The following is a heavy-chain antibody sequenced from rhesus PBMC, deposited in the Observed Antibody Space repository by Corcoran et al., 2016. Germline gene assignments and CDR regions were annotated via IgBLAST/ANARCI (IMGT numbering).Heavy chain of an antibody. V-gene: IGHV4-143*01. CDR1: GGPISDTYH. J-gene: IGHJ6*01. CDR3: ARQGYTDHLGGLDS. CDR2: IYSITAST. Sequence: QVQLQESGPGLVRPSETLSLPCAVSGGPISDTYHSLWILQPPGKGLEWIGAIYSITASTNYNPSLKSRVTISKDTSKNQFSLRLTSVTAADTAVYYCARQGYTDHLGGLDSWGQGVVVTVSS. D-gene: IGHD2-39*02.